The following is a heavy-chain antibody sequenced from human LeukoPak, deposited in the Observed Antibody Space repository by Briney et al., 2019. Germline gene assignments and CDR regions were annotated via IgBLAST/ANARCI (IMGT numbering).Heavy chain of an antibody. V-gene: IGHV4-34*01. CDR1: GGSFSGYY. CDR3: ARGSSYCGGDCYNYAFDI. J-gene: IGHJ3*02. CDR2: INHSGST. Sequence: SETLSLTCAVYGGSFSGYYWSWIRQPPGKGLEWIGEINHSGSTNYNPSLKSRVTISVDTSENQFSLKLSSVTAADTAVYYCARGSSYCGGDCYNYAFDIWGQGTMVTVSS. D-gene: IGHD2-21*02.